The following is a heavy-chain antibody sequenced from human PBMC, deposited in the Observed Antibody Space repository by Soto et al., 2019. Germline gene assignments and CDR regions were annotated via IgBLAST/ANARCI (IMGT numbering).Heavy chain of an antibody. CDR2: IIPILGIA. J-gene: IGHJ4*02. D-gene: IGHD5-12*01. Sequence: SVKVSCKASGGTFSSYTISWVRQAPGQGLEWMGRIIPILGIANYAQKFQGRVTITADKSTSTAYMELSSLRSEDTAVYYCAIDSGYDSDPLDYWGQGTLVTVSS. CDR1: GGTFSSYT. CDR3: AIDSGYDSDPLDY. V-gene: IGHV1-69*02.